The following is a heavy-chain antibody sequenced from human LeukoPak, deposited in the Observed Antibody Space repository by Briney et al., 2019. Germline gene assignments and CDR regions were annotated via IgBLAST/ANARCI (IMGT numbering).Heavy chain of an antibody. Sequence: GGSLRLSCAASGFTFSNYAMSWVRQAPGKGLEWVSTITGSGDSTYNADSVKGRFTISRDNSENTLYLQMNSLRAEDTAVYYCAKGGLWYGKNDHWGQGTLATVSS. V-gene: IGHV3-23*01. J-gene: IGHJ4*02. CDR1: GFTFSNYA. CDR2: ITGSGDST. D-gene: IGHD3-10*01. CDR3: AKGGLWYGKNDH.